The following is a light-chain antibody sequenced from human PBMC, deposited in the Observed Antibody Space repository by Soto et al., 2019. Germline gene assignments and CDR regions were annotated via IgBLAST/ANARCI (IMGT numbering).Light chain of an antibody. CDR3: QQYGGSSWT. Sequence: EIVLTQSPGTLSLSPGERATLSCRASQSVSSSYLAWYQQKPGQAPRLLIYGTSSRATAIPDRFSGSGSGTDVTLTISRLEPEDVAVYYCQQYGGSSWTFGQGTKVEIK. V-gene: IGKV3-20*01. CDR2: GTS. CDR1: QSVSSSY. J-gene: IGKJ1*01.